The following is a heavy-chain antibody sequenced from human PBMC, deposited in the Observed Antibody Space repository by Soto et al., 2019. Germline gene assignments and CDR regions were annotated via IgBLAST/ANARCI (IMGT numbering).Heavy chain of an antibody. Sequence: GGSLRLSCAASGFTFSSYGMHWVRQAPGKGLEWVAVIWYDGSNKYYADSEKGRFTISRDNSKNTLYMQMNSLRAEDTAVYYCAREANYDFWSGYYSTSVYYYGMDVWGQGTTVTVSS. CDR1: GFTFSSYG. V-gene: IGHV3-33*01. J-gene: IGHJ6*02. CDR2: IWYDGSNK. CDR3: AREANYDFWSGYYSTSVYYYGMDV. D-gene: IGHD3-3*01.